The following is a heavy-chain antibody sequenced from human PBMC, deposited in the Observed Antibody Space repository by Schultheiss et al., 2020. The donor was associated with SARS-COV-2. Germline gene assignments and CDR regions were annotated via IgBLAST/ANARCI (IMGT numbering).Heavy chain of an antibody. CDR2: ISYDGSNK. J-gene: IGHJ4*02. CDR3: AKDREVIVPAASDY. V-gene: IGHV3-30*04. CDR1: GFTFSSYA. D-gene: IGHD2-2*01. Sequence: GGSLRLSCVSSGFTFSSYAMHWVRQAPGKGLEWVAVISYDGSNKYYADSVKGRFTISRDNSKNMLYLQLNSLRAEDTAVYYCAKDREVIVPAASDYWGQGTLVTVSS.